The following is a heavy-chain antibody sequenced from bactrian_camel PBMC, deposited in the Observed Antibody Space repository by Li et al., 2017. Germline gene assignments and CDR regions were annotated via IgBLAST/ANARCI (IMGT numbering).Heavy chain of an antibody. D-gene: IGHD5*01. V-gene: IGHV3S1*01. CDR2: VYTEGGAR. Sequence: HVQLVESGGRSVQAGGSLRLSCKASGDLSKMWWMGWFRQAPGKQPEGLAAVYTEGGARYYGNSVVGRYIISLDSTKNTVYLQMNNLKPEDSAMYYCAAAGVCYGLGRADFTYWGQGTQVTVS. J-gene: IGHJ6*01. CDR3: AAAGVCYGLGRADFTY. CDR1: GDLSKMWW.